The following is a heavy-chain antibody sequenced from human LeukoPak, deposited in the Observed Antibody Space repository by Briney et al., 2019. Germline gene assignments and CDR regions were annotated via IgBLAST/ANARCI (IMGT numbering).Heavy chain of an antibody. Sequence: GGSLRLSCAASGFTFSTYWMSWVRQAPGKGLEWVASIKQDGSETYYVDSVKGRFTISRDNAKNSLYLQMNSLRAEDTAVYHCARDRRIAVANYGMDVWGQGTTVTVSS. CDR3: ARDRRIAVANYGMDV. J-gene: IGHJ6*02. D-gene: IGHD6-19*01. CDR2: IKQDGSET. V-gene: IGHV3-7*01. CDR1: GFTFSTYW.